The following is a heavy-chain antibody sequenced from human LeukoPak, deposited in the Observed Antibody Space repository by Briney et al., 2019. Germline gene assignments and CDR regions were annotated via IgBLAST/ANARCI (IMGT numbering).Heavy chain of an antibody. D-gene: IGHD3-22*01. CDR3: TTWLWESRRYIDY. CDR2: IWYDGSNK. J-gene: IGHJ4*02. V-gene: IGHV3-33*01. CDR1: GFTFSSYG. Sequence: PGGSLRLSCAASGFTFSSYGMHWVRQAPGKGLEWVAVIWYDGSNKYYADSVKGRFTISRDDSKNTLYLQMNSLKTEDTAAYYCTTWLWESRRYIDYWGQGTLVTVSS.